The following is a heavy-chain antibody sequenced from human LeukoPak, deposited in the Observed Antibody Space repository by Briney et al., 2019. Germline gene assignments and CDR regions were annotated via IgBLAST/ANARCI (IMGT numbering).Heavy chain of an antibody. D-gene: IGHD2-15*01. CDR2: ISAYNGNT. Sequence: GASVKVSCKASGYTFTSYGISWVRQAPGQGLEWMGWISAYNGNTNYAQKLQGRVTMTTDTSTSTAYMELRSLRSDDTAMYYCARDRPGCSGGSCYFDYWGQGTLVTVSS. CDR1: GYTFTSYG. J-gene: IGHJ4*02. V-gene: IGHV1-18*01. CDR3: ARDRPGCSGGSCYFDY.